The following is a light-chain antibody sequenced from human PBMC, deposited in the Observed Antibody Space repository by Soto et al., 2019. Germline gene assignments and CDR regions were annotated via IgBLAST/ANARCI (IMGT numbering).Light chain of an antibody. Sequence: QSALTQPTSVSGSPGQSITISCTGNHNDIGTYDYVSWYQQHPGRAPRLLIYGVTTRPSGISDRFSASKSGLTASLTISGLQPEDEADYYCSSFTSDRIYVFGPWTKVTVL. CDR1: HNDIGTYDY. CDR2: GVT. CDR3: SSFTSDRIYV. J-gene: IGLJ1*01. V-gene: IGLV2-14*03.